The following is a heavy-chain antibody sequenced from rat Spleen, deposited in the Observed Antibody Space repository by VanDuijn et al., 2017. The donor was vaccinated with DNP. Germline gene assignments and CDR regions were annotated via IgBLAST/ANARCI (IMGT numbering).Heavy chain of an antibody. CDR3: ARHRTISPYYYDMDA. J-gene: IGHJ4*01. V-gene: IGHV5-25*01. D-gene: IGHD3-8*01. CDR1: GFTFSSFP. CDR2: ISSGGGGT. Sequence: EVQLVESVGGLVQPGRSLKLSCAASGFTFSSFPMAWVRQAAKKGLEWFASISSGGGGTYYPDSVKGRFTISRDNAKSTLYLQMDSLRSEDTATYYCARHRTISPYYYDMDAWGQGASVTVSS.